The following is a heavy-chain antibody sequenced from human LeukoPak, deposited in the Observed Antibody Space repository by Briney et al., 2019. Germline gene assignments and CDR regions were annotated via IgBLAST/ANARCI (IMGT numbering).Heavy chain of an antibody. CDR1: GYTLTELS. J-gene: IGHJ3*02. Sequence: ASVKVSCKVSGYTLTELSMHWVRQAPGKGIEWMGGFDLEDGETIYAQKFQGRVTMTEDTSTDTAYMELSSLRSEDTAVYYCATEYSGNHYCAGADAFDIWGQGTMVTVSS. CDR2: FDLEDGET. V-gene: IGHV1-24*01. D-gene: IGHD1-26*01. CDR3: ATEYSGNHYCAGADAFDI.